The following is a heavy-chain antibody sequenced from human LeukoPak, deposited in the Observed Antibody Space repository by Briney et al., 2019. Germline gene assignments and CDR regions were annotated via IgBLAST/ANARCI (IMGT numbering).Heavy chain of an antibody. CDR3: ARETTGTFDY. Sequence: GGSLRLSCAASGFTVSNKYLSWVRQAPGRGLEWVSVIYSGGSTYYADSVKGRFSISRDKSKNTLYLQMNSLRAEDTALYYCARETTGTFDYWGQGTLVTVSS. D-gene: IGHD4-17*01. J-gene: IGHJ4*02. V-gene: IGHV3-66*01. CDR1: GFTVSNKY. CDR2: IYSGGST.